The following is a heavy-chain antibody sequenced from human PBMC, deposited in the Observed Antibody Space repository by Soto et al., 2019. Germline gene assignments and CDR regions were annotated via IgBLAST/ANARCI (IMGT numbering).Heavy chain of an antibody. CDR2: ISGSGGST. Sequence: GGSLRLSCAASGFTFSSYAMSWVRQAPGKGLEWVSAISGSGGSTYYADSVKGRFTISRDNSKNTLYLQMNSLRAEDTAVYYCAKGVHSGSWYPSSWFDPWGQGTLVTVSS. CDR1: GFTFSSYA. J-gene: IGHJ5*02. V-gene: IGHV3-23*01. CDR3: AKGVHSGSWYPSSWFDP. D-gene: IGHD6-13*01.